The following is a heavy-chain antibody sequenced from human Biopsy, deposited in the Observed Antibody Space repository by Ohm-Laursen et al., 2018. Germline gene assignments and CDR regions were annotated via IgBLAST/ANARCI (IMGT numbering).Heavy chain of an antibody. CDR2: ISDSGGST. D-gene: IGHD3-10*02. CDR1: GFTFSSFA. J-gene: IGHJ4*02. V-gene: IGHV3-23*01. Sequence: SLRLSCAASGFTFSSFAMSWVRQAPGTGLVWVSGISDSGGSTHYADSVKGRFSISRDTSKNTLYLQMNSLRAEDTAVYYCAKDVFGGFSGSTDYYAYYFDSWGQGTLVTVSS. CDR3: AKDVFGGFSGSTDYYAYYFDS.